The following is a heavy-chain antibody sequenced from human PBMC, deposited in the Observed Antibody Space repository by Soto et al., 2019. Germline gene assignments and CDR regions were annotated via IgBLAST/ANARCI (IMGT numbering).Heavy chain of an antibody. J-gene: IGHJ4*02. CDR2: ISYDGSNK. V-gene: IGHV3-30*18. D-gene: IGHD2-21*02. CDR1: GFTFSSYG. CDR3: AKDSCGGDCYSGIDY. Sequence: GGSLRLSCAASGFTFSSYGMHWVRQAPGKGLEWVAVISYDGSNKYYADSVKGRFTISRDNSKNTLYLQMNSLRAEDTAVYYCAKDSCGGDCYSGIDYWGQGTLVTVSS.